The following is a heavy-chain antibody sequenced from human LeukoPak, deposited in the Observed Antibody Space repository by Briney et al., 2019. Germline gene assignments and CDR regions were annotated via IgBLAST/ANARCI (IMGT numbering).Heavy chain of an antibody. V-gene: IGHV3-11*04. CDR1: GFTFGDYY. CDR3: ARDRGKQVILSPFDI. J-gene: IGHJ3*02. CDR2: ITFSSKTI. D-gene: IGHD2/OR15-2a*01. Sequence: GGSLRLSCAACGFTFGDYYMSWIRQAPGKGLEWISYITFSSKTIYYADSVKGRFTITRDNAKNSLYLQMNSLRAEDTAVYYCARDRGKQVILSPFDIWGQGTMVTVSS.